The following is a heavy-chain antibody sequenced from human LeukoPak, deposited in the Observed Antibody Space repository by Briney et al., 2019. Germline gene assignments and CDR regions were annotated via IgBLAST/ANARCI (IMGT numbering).Heavy chain of an antibody. D-gene: IGHD2/OR15-2a*01. CDR1: GFTFSTYA. Sequence: GGSLRLSCAASGFTFSTYAASWVRQAPGKGLEWVSAITGSGGSTYYADSVKGRFTISRDNSKSTVYLQMNSLRTEDTAVYYCAKDRVSPGFNWFDPWGQGTLVTVSS. J-gene: IGHJ5*02. V-gene: IGHV3-23*01. CDR3: AKDRVSPGFNWFDP. CDR2: ITGSGGST.